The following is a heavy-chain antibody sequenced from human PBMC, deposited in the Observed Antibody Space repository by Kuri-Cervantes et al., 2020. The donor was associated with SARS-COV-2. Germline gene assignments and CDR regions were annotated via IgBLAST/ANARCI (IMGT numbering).Heavy chain of an antibody. D-gene: IGHD3-3*01. CDR2: IYYSGST. J-gene: IGHJ6*02. V-gene: IGHV4-31*03. CDR1: GGSISSGGYY. CDR3: ARVPFWSGYYKDYYYYGTDV. Sequence: SETLSLTCTVSGGSISSGGYYWSWIRQHPGKGLEWIGYIYYSGSTYYNPSLKSRVTISVDTSRNQFSLKLSSVTAADTAVYYCARVPFWSGYYKDYYYYGTDVWGQGTTVTVSS.